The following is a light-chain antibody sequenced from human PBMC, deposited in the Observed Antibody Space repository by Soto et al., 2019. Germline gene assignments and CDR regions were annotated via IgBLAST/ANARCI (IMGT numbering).Light chain of an antibody. V-gene: IGKV2-28*01. CDR1: QSLLHSNGYNY. CDR2: LGS. Sequence: DIVMTQSPLSLPVTPGEPASISCRSSQSLLHSNGYNYLDWYLQKPGQSPQLLIYLGSNRASGVPDRFSGSGSGTDFTLKISGVEAEDVGVYYCMQALETPLPFGGGNKVDSK. CDR3: MQALETPLP. J-gene: IGKJ4*01.